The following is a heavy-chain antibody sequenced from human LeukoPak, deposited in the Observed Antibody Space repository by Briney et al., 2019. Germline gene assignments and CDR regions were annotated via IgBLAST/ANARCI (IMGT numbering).Heavy chain of an antibody. D-gene: IGHD3-10*01. Sequence: ASVKVSCKASGYTFTGYYMHWVRQAPGQGLEWMGWINPNSGGTNYAQKFQGRVTMTRDTSTKTIYMELSSLRSEDTALYYCARGGGYGSGPYWGQGTLVTVSS. V-gene: IGHV1-2*02. CDR1: GYTFTGYY. J-gene: IGHJ4*02. CDR2: INPNSGGT. CDR3: ARGGGYGSGPY.